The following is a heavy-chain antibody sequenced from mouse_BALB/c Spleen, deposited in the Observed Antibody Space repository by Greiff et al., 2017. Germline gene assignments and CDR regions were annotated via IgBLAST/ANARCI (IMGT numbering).Heavy chain of an antibody. CDR2: INPGSGGT. CDR3: ARSRSYGNDFDY. V-gene: IGHV1-54*01. CDR1: GYAFTNYL. J-gene: IGHJ2*01. D-gene: IGHD2-1*01. Sequence: QVQLQQSGAELVRPGTSVKVSCKASGYAFTNYLIEWVKQRPGQGLEWIGVINPGSGGTNYNEKFKGKATLTADKSSSTAYMQLSSLTSDDSAVYFCARSRSYGNDFDYWGQGTTLTVSS.